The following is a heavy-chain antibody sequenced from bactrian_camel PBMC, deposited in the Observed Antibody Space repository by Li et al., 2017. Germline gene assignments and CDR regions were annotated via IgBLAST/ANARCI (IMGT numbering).Heavy chain of an antibody. J-gene: IGHJ4*01. CDR2: SDGENI. Sequence: VQLVESGGGLVQPGGSLRLSCVTSGFTVTNYDVCWVRQAPGKGLEWVSTSDGENIYYAHSVKGRFTISKDNAKNILYLQVNSLKPEDTAKYYCAADFLQYCRASRLNYWCQGTQVTVS. D-gene: IGHD2*01. CDR1: GFTVTNYD. V-gene: IGHV3S40*01. CDR3: AADFLQYCRASRLNY.